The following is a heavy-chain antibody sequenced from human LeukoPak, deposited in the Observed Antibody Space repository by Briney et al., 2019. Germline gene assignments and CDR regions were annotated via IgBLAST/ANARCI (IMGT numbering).Heavy chain of an antibody. J-gene: IGHJ4*02. Sequence: EPGGSLRLSCAASGFTFSSYAMHWVRQAPGKGLEWVANIKEDGSEKYYVDSVKGRFTISRDNSNNLVYLQMNNLRAEDTAEYYCAKRARYNSARATDFDSWGQGTQVTVSS. V-gene: IGHV3-7*03. D-gene: IGHD6-19*01. CDR3: AKRARYNSARATDFDS. CDR1: GFTFSSYA. CDR2: IKEDGSEK.